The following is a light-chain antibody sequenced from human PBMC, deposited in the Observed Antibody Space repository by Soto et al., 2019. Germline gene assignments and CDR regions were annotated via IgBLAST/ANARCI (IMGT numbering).Light chain of an antibody. CDR2: GVF. J-gene: IGKJ1*01. Sequence: EIVLTQSPDTLSLSPGERATLSCRASQSVSSNYLAWYQQQPGQAPRLIIYGVFNRATGIPDRFSGSGSGTVFTLTISRLEPEDFAVYYCEQYSGSPRTFGQGTKVQI. CDR1: QSVSSNY. CDR3: EQYSGSPRT. V-gene: IGKV3-20*01.